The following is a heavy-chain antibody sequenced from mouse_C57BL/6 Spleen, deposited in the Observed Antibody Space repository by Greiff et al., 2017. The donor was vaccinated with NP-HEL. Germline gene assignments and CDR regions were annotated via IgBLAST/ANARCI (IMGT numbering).Heavy chain of an antibody. CDR2: IYPGSGST. V-gene: IGHV1-55*01. D-gene: IGHD2-4*01. J-gene: IGHJ3*01. CDR3: ARREADYAWFAY. CDR1: GYTFTSYW. Sequence: VQLQQPGAELVKPGASVKMSCKASGYTFTSYWITWVKQRPGQGLEWIGDIYPGSGSTNYNEKFKSKATLTVDTSSSTAYMQLSSLTSEDSAVYYCARREADYAWFAYWGQGTLVTVSA.